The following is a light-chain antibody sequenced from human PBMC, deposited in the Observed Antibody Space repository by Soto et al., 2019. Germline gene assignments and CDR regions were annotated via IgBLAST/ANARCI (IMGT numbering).Light chain of an antibody. Sequence: EIVLTQSPGTLSLSPGQRATLSCRASQSVSSSYLAWYQQKPGQAPRLLIYGASSRPTGIPDRFSGSGSGTDFTLTISRLEPEDFAVYYCQQYGSPPAVTFGGGTKVEIK. CDR3: QQYGSPPAVT. CDR2: GAS. J-gene: IGKJ4*02. V-gene: IGKV3-20*01. CDR1: QSVSSSY.